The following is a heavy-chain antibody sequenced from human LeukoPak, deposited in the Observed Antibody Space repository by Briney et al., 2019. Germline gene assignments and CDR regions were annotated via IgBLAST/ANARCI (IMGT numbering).Heavy chain of an antibody. Sequence: SETLSLTCTVSGGSISSSSYYWGWIRQPPGKGLEWIGSIYYSGSTNYNPSLKSRVTISVDTSKNQFSLKLSSVTAADTAVYYCARVRGDVGARGLFWFDPWGQGTLVTVSS. J-gene: IGHJ5*02. CDR2: IYYSGST. D-gene: IGHD1-26*01. CDR1: GGSISSSSYY. V-gene: IGHV4-39*07. CDR3: ARVRGDVGARGLFWFDP.